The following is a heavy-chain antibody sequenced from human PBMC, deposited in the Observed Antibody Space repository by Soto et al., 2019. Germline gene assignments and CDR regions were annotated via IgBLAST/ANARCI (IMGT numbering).Heavy chain of an antibody. J-gene: IGHJ4*02. Sequence: EVQLLESGGGLVQPGGSLRLSCAASGFTFSSYAMSWVRQAPGKGLEWVSAISGSGGSTYYADSVKGRFTIYTDNSKNPMYLQMNSLRAEDTAVYYGAKEMSSWYRGFDYWGQGNLVTVSS. CDR2: ISGSGGST. CDR3: AKEMSSWYRGFDY. CDR1: GFTFSSYA. V-gene: IGHV3-23*01. D-gene: IGHD6-13*01.